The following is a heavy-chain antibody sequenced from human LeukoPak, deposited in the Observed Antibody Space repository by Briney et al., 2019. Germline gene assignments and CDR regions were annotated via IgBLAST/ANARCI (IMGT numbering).Heavy chain of an antibody. V-gene: IGHV3-53*01. Sequence: PGGSLRLSCAASGFILSSNYMTCVRQAPGEGLEGVSVIHNDGSTYYTDAVKGRFTISRDNSKNTLYLQMNSLRVEDTAVYYCAALARDYWGQGTLVTVSS. CDR2: IHNDGST. D-gene: IGHD3-3*02. CDR1: GFILSSNY. CDR3: AALARDY. J-gene: IGHJ4*02.